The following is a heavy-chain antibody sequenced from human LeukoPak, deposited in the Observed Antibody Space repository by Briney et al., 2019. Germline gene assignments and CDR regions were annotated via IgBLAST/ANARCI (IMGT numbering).Heavy chain of an antibody. CDR3: AKRTDTSGNRGGALDI. Sequence: GGSLRLSCPASGFTFSSYAMSWVRQAPGKGLEWVSSISDSGSGTYYADSVKGRFTISRDNSKNTLYLQMNSLRAEDTAVYYCAKRTDTSGNRGGALDIWGQGTMVAVSS. D-gene: IGHD3-22*01. V-gene: IGHV3-23*01. CDR2: ISDSGSGT. J-gene: IGHJ3*02. CDR1: GFTFSSYA.